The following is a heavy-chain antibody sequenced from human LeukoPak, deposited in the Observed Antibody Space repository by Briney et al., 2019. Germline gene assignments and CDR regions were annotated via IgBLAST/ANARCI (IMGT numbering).Heavy chain of an antibody. CDR2: IKQDGSEK. Sequence: GGSLRLSCAASGFTFSSYWMSWVRQAPGKGLEWVANIKQDGSEKYYVDSVKGRFTISRDNSKNTLYLQMNSLRAEDTAVYYCAKDRGVPGSFIPWFYFDYWGRGTLVTVSS. CDR1: GFTFSSYW. V-gene: IGHV3-7*01. J-gene: IGHJ4*02. D-gene: IGHD1-26*01. CDR3: AKDRGVPGSFIPWFYFDY.